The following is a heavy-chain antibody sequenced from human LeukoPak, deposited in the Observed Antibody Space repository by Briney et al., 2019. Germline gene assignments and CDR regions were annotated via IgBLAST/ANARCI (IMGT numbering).Heavy chain of an antibody. CDR2: ISSNGGST. Sequence: GGSLRLSCAASGFTFSSYAMHWVRQAPGMGLEYVSAISSNGGSTYYANSVKGRFTISRDNSKNTLYLQMGSLRAEDMAVYYCARGRYSGYDYNYFDYWGQGTLVTVSS. D-gene: IGHD5-12*01. V-gene: IGHV3-64*01. CDR1: GFTFSSYA. CDR3: ARGRYSGYDYNYFDY. J-gene: IGHJ4*02.